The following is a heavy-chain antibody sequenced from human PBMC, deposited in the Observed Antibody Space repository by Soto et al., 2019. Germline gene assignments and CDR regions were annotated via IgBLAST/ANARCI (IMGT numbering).Heavy chain of an antibody. V-gene: IGHV3-21*01. Sequence: DVQLVESGGGLVKPGGSLRLSCAASGFTFSSYTMNWVRQAPGKGLEWVSSISSGSSYIYYADSVKGRFTISRDNAKNSLYLQMNGLRAEDTAVYYCARGYGPFDYWGQGPLVTVSS. CDR1: GFTFSSYT. D-gene: IGHD4-17*01. CDR3: ARGYGPFDY. CDR2: ISSGSSYI. J-gene: IGHJ4*02.